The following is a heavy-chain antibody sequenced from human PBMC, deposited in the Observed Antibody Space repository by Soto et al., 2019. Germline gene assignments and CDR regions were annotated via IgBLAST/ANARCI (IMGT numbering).Heavy chain of an antibody. J-gene: IGHJ5*02. CDR2: IYTSGST. CDR1: GGSISGYY. V-gene: IGHV4-4*07. CDR3: ARDSGYCSGGSCYAGLNWFDP. D-gene: IGHD2-15*01. Sequence: SETLSLTCTVSGGSISGYYWSWIRQPAGKGLEWIGRIYTSGSTNYNPSLKSRVTMSVDTSKNQFSLKLSSVTAADTAVYYCARDSGYCSGGSCYAGLNWFDPWGQGTLVTVSS.